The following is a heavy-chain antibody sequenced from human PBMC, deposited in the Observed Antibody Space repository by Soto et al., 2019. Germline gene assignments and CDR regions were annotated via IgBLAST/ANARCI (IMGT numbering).Heavy chain of an antibody. V-gene: IGHV3-74*01. CDR2: INTDGTTT. CDR1: GFTFSNYW. Sequence: EVQLVESGGDLVQPGGSLRLSCTASGFTFSNYWVHWVRQAPGKGPVWVSRINTDGTTTTYADSVKGRFTISRDNAKNTVYLQMNSLRAEDTAVYYCAVTPCFDGYCYYGYWGQGTLVTVSS. J-gene: IGHJ4*01. CDR3: AVTPCFDGYCYYGY. D-gene: IGHD5-18*01.